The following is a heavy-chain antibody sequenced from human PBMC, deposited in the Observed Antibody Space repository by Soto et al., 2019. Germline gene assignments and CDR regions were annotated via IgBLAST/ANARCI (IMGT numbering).Heavy chain of an antibody. Sequence: EVQLLESGGGLVQPGASLRLSCAASGFTFSSYAMSWVRQAPGNGLEWVSVISGSGGSTYFADSVKGRFTISRDNFTNTLYLQMNSLRAEDTAVYYCAKVRDSSGFDAFDMWGQGTMVTVSS. V-gene: IGHV3-23*01. CDR1: GFTFSSYA. J-gene: IGHJ3*02. CDR3: AKVRDSSGFDAFDM. CDR2: ISGSGGST. D-gene: IGHD3-22*01.